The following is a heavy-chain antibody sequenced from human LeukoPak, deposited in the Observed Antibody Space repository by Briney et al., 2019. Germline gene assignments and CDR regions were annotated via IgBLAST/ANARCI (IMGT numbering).Heavy chain of an antibody. D-gene: IGHD2-21*01. J-gene: IGHJ4*02. CDR1: GFTCSSYS. CDR2: ISSSSSTI. Sequence: PGGSLRRSCAASGFTCSSYSMNWVRQAPGKGLEWVSYISSSSSTIYYAVSVKGRFTISRDNAKNSLYLQNTSPRAEATAVYYCARDGGDDLNWGQGTLVTVSS. CDR3: ARDGGDDLN. V-gene: IGHV3-48*01.